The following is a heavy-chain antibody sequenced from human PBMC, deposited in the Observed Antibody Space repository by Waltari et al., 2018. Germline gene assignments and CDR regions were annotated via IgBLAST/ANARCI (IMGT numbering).Heavy chain of an antibody. J-gene: IGHJ5*02. Sequence: QVQLVQSGAEVKKPGSSVKVSCKASGGTFSSYAISWVRQAPGQGLEWMGGIIPIFGTANYAQQFQGRVTITADEATSTAYMELSSLRSEDTAVYYCARHAVITTYSVWFDPWGQGTLVTVSS. V-gene: IGHV1-69*01. CDR1: GGTFSSYA. D-gene: IGHD3-22*01. CDR3: ARHAVITTYSVWFDP. CDR2: IIPIFGTA.